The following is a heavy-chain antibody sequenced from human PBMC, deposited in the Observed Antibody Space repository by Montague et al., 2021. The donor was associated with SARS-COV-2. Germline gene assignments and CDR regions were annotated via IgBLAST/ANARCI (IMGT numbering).Heavy chain of an antibody. CDR2: IGTAGDT. CDR1: GFTFSSYD. Sequence: SLRLSCAASGFTFSSYDLHWVRQATGKGLEWVSAIGTAGDTYYPGSVTGRFTISRENAKNSLYLHMNSLRAGDTAVYYCARAGLGGAYYYYGMDVWGQGTTVTVSS. J-gene: IGHJ6*02. V-gene: IGHV3-13*01. D-gene: IGHD4-23*01. CDR3: ARAGLGGAYYYYGMDV.